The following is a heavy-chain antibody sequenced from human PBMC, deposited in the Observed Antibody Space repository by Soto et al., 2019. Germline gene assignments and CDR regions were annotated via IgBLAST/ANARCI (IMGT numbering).Heavy chain of an antibody. CDR3: ARESIGGWLLS. D-gene: IGHD5-12*01. J-gene: IGHJ4*02. V-gene: IGHV4-59*01. CDR1: GGSTSGSY. CDR2: IHYSGTT. Sequence: PXATLALTFNVTGGSTSGSYWSWVRQSPGKGLEWIGYIHYSGTTTYSPSLRSRVTISLDPSESQFSLKLTSVTAADTAIYYCARESIGGWLLSWGRGSLVTVSS.